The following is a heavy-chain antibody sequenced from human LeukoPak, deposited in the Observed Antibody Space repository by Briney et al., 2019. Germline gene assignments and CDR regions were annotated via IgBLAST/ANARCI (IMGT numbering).Heavy chain of an antibody. D-gene: IGHD2-2*01. CDR3: ARGRSTVVVPAASFPLFY. Sequence: GASVKVSCKASGYTFTSYDINWVRQATGQGLEWMGWMNPNSGNTGYAQKFQGRVTMTRNTSISTAYMELSSLRTEDTAVYYCARGRSTVVVPAASFPLFYWGKGTTVTVSS. V-gene: IGHV1-8*01. CDR2: MNPNSGNT. J-gene: IGHJ6*04. CDR1: GYTFTSYD.